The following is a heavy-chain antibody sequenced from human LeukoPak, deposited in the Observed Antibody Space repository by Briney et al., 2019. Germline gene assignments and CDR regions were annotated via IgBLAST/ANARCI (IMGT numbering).Heavy chain of an antibody. D-gene: IGHD3-10*01. V-gene: IGHV2-5*01. Sequence: TLSLTCTVSGGSISSSSYYWGWIRQPPGKALEWLALIYWNDDKRYSPSLKSRLTITKDTSKNQVVLTMTNMDPVDTATYYCAHRGYYYGSGSYYESYDYWGQGTLVTVSS. CDR2: IYWNDDK. CDR3: AHRGYYYGSGSYYESYDY. J-gene: IGHJ4*02. CDR1: GGSISSSSYY.